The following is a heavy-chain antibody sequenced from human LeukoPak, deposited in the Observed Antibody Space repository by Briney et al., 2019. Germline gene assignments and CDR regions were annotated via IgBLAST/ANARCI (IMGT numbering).Heavy chain of an antibody. CDR2: INHSGST. V-gene: IGHV4-34*01. Sequence: SETLSLTCAVYGGSFSGYYWSWIRQPPGKGLEWIGEINHSGSTNYNPSLKSRVTISVDTSKNQFSLKLSSVTAADTAVYYCARGRWVLQLWYYNWFDPWGQGTLVTVSS. D-gene: IGHD5-18*01. CDR3: ARGRWVLQLWYYNWFDP. CDR1: GGSFSGYY. J-gene: IGHJ5*02.